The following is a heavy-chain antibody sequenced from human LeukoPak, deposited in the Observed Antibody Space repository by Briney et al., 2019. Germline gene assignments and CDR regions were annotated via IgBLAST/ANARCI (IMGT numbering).Heavy chain of an antibody. CDR3: ARDGTYGSGSYHWFDP. CDR2: IYYSGST. D-gene: IGHD3-10*01. J-gene: IGHJ5*02. Sequence: SQTLSLTCTVSGGSISSGGYYWSWIRQHPGKDLEWIGYIYYSGSTYYNPSLKSRVTISVDTSKNQFSLKLSSVTAADTAVYYSARDGTYGSGSYHWFDPWGQGTLVTVSS. V-gene: IGHV4-31*03. CDR1: GGSISSGGYY.